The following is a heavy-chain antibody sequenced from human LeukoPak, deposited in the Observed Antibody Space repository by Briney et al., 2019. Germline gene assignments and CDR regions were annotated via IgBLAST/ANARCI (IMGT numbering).Heavy chain of an antibody. CDR3: ARAGSGRNFDY. V-gene: IGHV1-2*06. D-gene: IGHD1-26*01. J-gene: IGHJ4*02. Sequence: WMGRINPNSGGTNYAQKFQGRVTMTRDTSISTAYMELSRLRSDDTAVYYCARAGSGRNFDYWGQGTLVSVSS. CDR2: INPNSGGT.